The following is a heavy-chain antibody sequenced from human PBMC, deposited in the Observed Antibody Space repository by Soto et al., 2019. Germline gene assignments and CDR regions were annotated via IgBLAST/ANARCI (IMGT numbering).Heavy chain of an antibody. CDR3: ASGIQLWLRRINNGYSG. J-gene: IGHJ4*02. CDR2: IIPMFGTA. D-gene: IGHD5-18*01. CDR1: GGTFSSYT. Sequence: GGSVKVSCKASGGTFSSYTISWVRQAPGQGLEWMGGIIPMFGTANYAQRFQDRVTITADESTNTVYMELSSLRSEDTAVYFCASGIQLWLRRINNGYSGWGQGNLVTVSS. V-gene: IGHV1-69*13.